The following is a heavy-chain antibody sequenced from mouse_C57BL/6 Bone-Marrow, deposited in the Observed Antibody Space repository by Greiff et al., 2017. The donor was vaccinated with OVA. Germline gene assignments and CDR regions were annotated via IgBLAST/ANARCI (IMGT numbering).Heavy chain of an antibody. CDR1: GYTFTSYW. V-gene: IGHV1-50*01. CDR3: ARSDDYLAY. CDR2: IDPSDSYT. Sequence: VQLQQPGAELVKPGASVKLSCKASGYTFTSYWMQWVKQRPGQGLEWIGEIDPSDSYTNYNQKFKGKATLTVDTSSSTAYMQLSSLTSEDSAVYYCARSDDYLAYWGQGTLVTVSA. D-gene: IGHD2-4*01. J-gene: IGHJ3*01.